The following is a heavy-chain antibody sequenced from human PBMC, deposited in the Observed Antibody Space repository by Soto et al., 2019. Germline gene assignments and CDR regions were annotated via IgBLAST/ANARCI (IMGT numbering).Heavy chain of an antibody. Sequence: EVQLVESGGGLVQPGGSLRLSCAASGFTFSSYSMNWVRQAPGKGLEWVSYISSSSSTIYYADSVKGRFTISRDNAKNSLYLQMNSLRDEDTAVYYCARGSGYQAGNWFDHWGQGTLVTVSS. J-gene: IGHJ5*02. V-gene: IGHV3-48*02. CDR2: ISSSSSTI. CDR1: GFTFSSYS. CDR3: ARGSGYQAGNWFDH. D-gene: IGHD3-3*01.